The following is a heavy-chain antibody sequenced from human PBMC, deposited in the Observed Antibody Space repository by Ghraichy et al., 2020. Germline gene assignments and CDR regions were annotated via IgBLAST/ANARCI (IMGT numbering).Heavy chain of an antibody. Sequence: VSRINSDGSSTSYADSVKGRFTISRDNAKNTLYLQMNSLRAEDTAVYYCARVNDFWIWGWGQGTL. V-gene: IGHV3-74*01. J-gene: IGHJ4*02. CDR3: ARVNDFWIWG. D-gene: IGHD3-3*01. CDR2: INSDGSST.